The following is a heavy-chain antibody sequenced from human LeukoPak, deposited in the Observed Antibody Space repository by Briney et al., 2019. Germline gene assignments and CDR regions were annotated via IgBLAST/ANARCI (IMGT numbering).Heavy chain of an antibody. V-gene: IGHV3-23*01. CDR3: AKGVRYYDSSGYLI. CDR2: ISGSGGST. CDR1: GFTFSSYA. D-gene: IGHD3-22*01. J-gene: IGHJ4*02. Sequence: GGSLRLSCAASGFTFSSYAMSWVRHAPGKGREWVSAISGSGGSTYYADSVKGRFTISRDNSKNTLYLQMNSLRAEDTAVYYCAKGVRYYDSSGYLIWGQGTLVTVSS.